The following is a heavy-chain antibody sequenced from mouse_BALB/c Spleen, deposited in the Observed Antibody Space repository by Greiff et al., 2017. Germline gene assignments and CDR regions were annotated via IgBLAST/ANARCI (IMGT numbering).Heavy chain of an antibody. J-gene: IGHJ3*01. CDR1: GFNIKDTY. D-gene: IGHD2-4*01. CDR2: IDPANGNT. Sequence: VHVKQSGAELVKPGASVKLSCTASGFNIKDTYMHWVKQRPEQGLEWIGRIDPANGNTKYDPKFQGKATITADTSSNTAYLQLSSLTSEDTAVYYCAREGFYDYAGFAYWGQGTLVTVSA. V-gene: IGHV14-3*02. CDR3: AREGFYDYAGFAY.